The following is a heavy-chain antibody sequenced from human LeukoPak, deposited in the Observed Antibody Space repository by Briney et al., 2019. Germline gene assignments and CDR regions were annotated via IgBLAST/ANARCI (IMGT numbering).Heavy chain of an antibody. V-gene: IGHV3-48*03. CDR1: GFTFSSYA. CDR2: ISSSGRAI. CDR3: ARADY. Sequence: GGSLRLSCAASGFTFSSYAMSCVRQAPGKGLEWVSYISSSGRAIYYADSVEGRFTISRDNAKSSLYLQMNSLSAEDTAVYFCARADYWGQGTLVTVSS. J-gene: IGHJ4*02.